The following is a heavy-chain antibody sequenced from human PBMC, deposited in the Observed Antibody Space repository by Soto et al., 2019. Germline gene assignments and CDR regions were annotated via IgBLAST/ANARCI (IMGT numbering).Heavy chain of an antibody. J-gene: IGHJ4*02. CDR3: AKDRRAGGNYGFYSDF. Sequence: EVQLLESGGGLVQPGGSLRLSCAASGFTFSSYGMTWVRQAPGTGLEWVSFSSATGAGTYYADSVKGRFTISRDNSKNTLYLQMTSLSADDTAVYYCAKDRRAGGNYGFYSDFWGQGALVIVSS. V-gene: IGHV3-23*01. CDR2: SSATGAGT. CDR1: GFTFSSYG. D-gene: IGHD1-7*01.